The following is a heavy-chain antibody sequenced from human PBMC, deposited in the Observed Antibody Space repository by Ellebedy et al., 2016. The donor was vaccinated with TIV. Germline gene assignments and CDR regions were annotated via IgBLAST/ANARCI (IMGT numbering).Heavy chain of an antibody. Sequence: GESLKISXAASGFTFSSYSMNWVRQAPGKGLEWVSSISSSSSTIYYADSVKGRFTISRDNAKNSLYLQMNSLRAEDTAVYYCARGGCSSTSCKYYYYYMDVWGKGTTVTVSS. J-gene: IGHJ6*03. CDR2: ISSSSSTI. CDR1: GFTFSSYS. V-gene: IGHV3-48*01. CDR3: ARGGCSSTSCKYYYYYMDV. D-gene: IGHD2-2*01.